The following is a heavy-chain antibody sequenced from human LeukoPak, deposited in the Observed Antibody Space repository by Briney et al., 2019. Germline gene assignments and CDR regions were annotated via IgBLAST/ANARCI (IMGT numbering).Heavy chain of an antibody. CDR1: GGSIGSYY. CDR3: ARSGVGATIGNY. Sequence: SETLSLTCTVSGGSIGSYYWSWIRQPPGKGLEWIGYIYYSGSTNYNPSLKSRVTISVDTSKNQFSLKLSSVTAADTAVYYCARSGVGATIGNYWGQGTLVTVSS. V-gene: IGHV4-59*01. D-gene: IGHD1-26*01. CDR2: IYYSGST. J-gene: IGHJ4*02.